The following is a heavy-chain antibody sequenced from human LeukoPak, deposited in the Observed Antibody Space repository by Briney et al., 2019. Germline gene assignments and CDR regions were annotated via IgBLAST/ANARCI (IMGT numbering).Heavy chain of an antibody. CDR1: GGTFSSDA. Sequence: GSSVKVSCQASGGTFSSDAISWVRQAPGQGLEWMGGIIPIFGTANYAQKFQGRVTITADESTSTAYMELSRLRSEDTAVYYCARGDYDSSGYYFLTVYFWGQGTLVTVSS. D-gene: IGHD3-22*01. CDR3: ARGDYDSSGYYFLTVYF. V-gene: IGHV1-69*01. J-gene: IGHJ4*02. CDR2: IIPIFGTA.